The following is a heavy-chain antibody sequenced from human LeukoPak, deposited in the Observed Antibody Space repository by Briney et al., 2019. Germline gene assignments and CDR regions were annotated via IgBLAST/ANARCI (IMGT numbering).Heavy chain of an antibody. Sequence: PGGSLRLSCAASGFTFSSYAMSWVRQAPGKGLEWVSCIRGNDDTTYYAESVRGRFAISRDNSKNILYLQMNSLRAEETATYYCAKGARFYSNYVNYWGQGTLVTVSS. CDR1: GFTFSSYA. J-gene: IGHJ4*02. V-gene: IGHV3-23*01. CDR3: AKGARFYSNYVNY. CDR2: IRGNDDTT. D-gene: IGHD4-11*01.